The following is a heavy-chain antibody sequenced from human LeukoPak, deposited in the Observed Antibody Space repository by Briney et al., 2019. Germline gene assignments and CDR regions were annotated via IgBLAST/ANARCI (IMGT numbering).Heavy chain of an antibody. V-gene: IGHV3-33*01. CDR2: IWYDGSNK. CDR3: ARGGLLIDY. Sequence: GWSLSLSCAASGFTFSSYVMHWVRQAPGKGLEWVAVIWYDGSNKYYADSVKGRFTISRDNSKNTLYLQMNSLRAEDTAVYYCARGGLLIDYWGQGTLVTVSS. D-gene: IGHD3/OR15-3a*01. J-gene: IGHJ4*02. CDR1: GFTFSSYV.